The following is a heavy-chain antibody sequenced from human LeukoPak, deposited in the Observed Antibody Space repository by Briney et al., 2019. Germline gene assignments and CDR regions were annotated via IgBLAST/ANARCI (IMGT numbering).Heavy chain of an antibody. D-gene: IGHD3-22*01. V-gene: IGHV3-23*01. CDR1: GFTFSSYG. Sequence: GGSLGLSCAASGFTFSSYGMHWVRQAPGKGPEWVSAISGSGGNTYYADSVKGRFTISRDSSKNTLYLQMNSLRAEDTAVYYCAKGELWDSSGYDAFDIWGQGTMVTVSS. CDR3: AKGELWDSSGYDAFDI. CDR2: ISGSGGNT. J-gene: IGHJ3*02.